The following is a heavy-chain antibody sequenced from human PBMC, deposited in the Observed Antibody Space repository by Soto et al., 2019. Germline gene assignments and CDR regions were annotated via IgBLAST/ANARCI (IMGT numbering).Heavy chain of an antibody. V-gene: IGHV1-69*05. CDR2: IIPIFGTV. D-gene: IGHD5-12*01. Sequence: QVQLVQSGAEVKKPGSSVKVSCKASGGTFSNYPISWVRQAPGQGLEWMGGIIPIFGTVNYAQKFQGRVTXTXXXSXXTAYMELSSRRSEDTAVYYCARGNHRWLQLWYFDLWGRGTLVTVSS. CDR1: GGTFSNYP. J-gene: IGHJ2*01. CDR3: ARGNHRWLQLWYFDL.